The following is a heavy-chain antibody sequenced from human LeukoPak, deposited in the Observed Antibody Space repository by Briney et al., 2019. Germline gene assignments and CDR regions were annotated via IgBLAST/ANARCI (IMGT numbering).Heavy chain of an antibody. J-gene: IGHJ3*02. CDR1: GGSISSSSYY. V-gene: IGHV4-39*07. CDR3: ARDVTSPGSYDSSGYNAFDI. D-gene: IGHD3-22*01. Sequence: PSQILSLTCTVSGGSISSSSYYWGWIRQPPGKGLEWIGSIYYSGSTYYNPSLKSRVTISVDTSKNQFSLKLSSVTAADTAVYYCARDVTSPGSYDSSGYNAFDIWGQGTMVTVSS. CDR2: IYYSGST.